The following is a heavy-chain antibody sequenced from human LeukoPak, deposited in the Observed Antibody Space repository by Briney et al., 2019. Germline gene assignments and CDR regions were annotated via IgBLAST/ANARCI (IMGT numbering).Heavy chain of an antibody. D-gene: IGHD3-16*01. CDR3: AKDTSYGGWGNAFDI. CDR2: LRYDASSK. CDR1: GFPFSNSG. J-gene: IGHJ3*02. Sequence: GGSLRLSCAASGFPFSNSGMHWVRQTPGKGLGWVAFLRYDASSKFYTDSVKGRFTISRDNSKNTVYLQMIGLRPEDAAVYYCAKDTSYGGWGNAFDIWGQGTMVTVSS. V-gene: IGHV3-30*02.